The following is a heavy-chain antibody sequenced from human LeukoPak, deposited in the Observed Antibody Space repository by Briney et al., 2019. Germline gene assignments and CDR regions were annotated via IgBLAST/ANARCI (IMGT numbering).Heavy chain of an antibody. CDR2: IHTSGSI. V-gene: IGHV4-4*07. CDR3: ARDTYYYDSSGYSSFDY. D-gene: IGHD3-22*01. J-gene: IGHJ4*02. CDR1: GGSISSYY. Sequence: SETLSLTCTVSGGSISSYYWSWIRQAAGKGLEWIGRIHTSGSINYNPSLKSRVTMSVDTSKNQFSLKLNSVTAADTAVYYCARDTYYYDSSGYSSFDYWGQGTLVTVSS.